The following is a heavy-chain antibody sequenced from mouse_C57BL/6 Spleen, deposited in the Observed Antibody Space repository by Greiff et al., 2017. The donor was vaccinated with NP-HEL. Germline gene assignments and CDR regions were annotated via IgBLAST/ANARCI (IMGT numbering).Heavy chain of an antibody. J-gene: IGHJ2*01. V-gene: IGHV2-6*03. Sequence: QVQLKESGPGLVAPSQSLSITCTVSGFSLTSYGVHWVRQPPGKGLELLVVIWSDGSTTYNSALKSRLSLSKDNSKSQVFLKMNSLQTEDTANYYCARFLGRGYFDYWGQGTTLTVSS. CDR2: IWSDGST. CDR3: ARFLGRGYFDY. D-gene: IGHD4-1*01. CDR1: GFSLTSYG.